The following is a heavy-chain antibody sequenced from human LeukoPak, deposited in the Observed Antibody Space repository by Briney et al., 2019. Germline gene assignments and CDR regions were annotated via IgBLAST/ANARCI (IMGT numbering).Heavy chain of an antibody. J-gene: IGHJ5*02. D-gene: IGHD6-25*01. CDR1: GGTFSSYA. Sequence: AASVKVSCKASGGTFSSYAISWVRQAPGQGLEWMGGIIPIFGTANYAQKFQGRVTITADESTSTAYMELSSLRSEDTAVYYCARDSLEGRAAAPIPNWFDPWGQGTLVTVSS. CDR2: IIPIFGTA. V-gene: IGHV1-69*13. CDR3: ARDSLEGRAAAPIPNWFDP.